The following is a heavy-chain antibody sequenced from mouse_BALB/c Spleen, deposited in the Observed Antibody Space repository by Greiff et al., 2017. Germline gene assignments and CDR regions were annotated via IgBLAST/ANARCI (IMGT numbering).Heavy chain of an antibody. D-gene: IGHD2-3*01. CDR1: GYTFTSYT. CDR2: INPSSGYT. V-gene: IGHV1-4*01. Sequence: QVQLKESGAELARPGASVKMSCKASGYTFTSYTMHWVKQRPGQGLEWIGYINPSSGYTNYNQKFKDKATLTADKSSSTAYMQLSSLTSEDSAVYYCAREDGFFAYWGQGTLVTVSA. J-gene: IGHJ3*01. CDR3: AREDGFFAY.